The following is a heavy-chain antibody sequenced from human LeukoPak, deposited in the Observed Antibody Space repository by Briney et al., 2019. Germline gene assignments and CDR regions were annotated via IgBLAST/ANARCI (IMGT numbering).Heavy chain of an antibody. Sequence: GGSLRLSCAAYGYTFSSFSMNWVRQAAGKGLEWVSYISSSSTTIHYADSVKGRFTVSRDNAKNSLYLQMNSLRDDDTAVYYCARDLISGHYTFDYWSQGTLVTVSS. CDR3: ARDLISGHYTFDY. J-gene: IGHJ4*02. D-gene: IGHD1-26*01. CDR2: ISSSSTTI. CDR1: GYTFSSFS. V-gene: IGHV3-48*02.